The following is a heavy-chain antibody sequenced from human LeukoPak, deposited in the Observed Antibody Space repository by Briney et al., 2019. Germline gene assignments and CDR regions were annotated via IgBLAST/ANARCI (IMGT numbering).Heavy chain of an antibody. Sequence: SETLSLTCAVYGGSLTTHWWTWIRQSAGRGLEWVGEINHSGHTNYNPSFESRLTVSIDKSKNQFSLSLSSVTAADTALYYCARGRVYFRDLTSLRGVIPFDSWGQGTPVIVSS. V-gene: IGHV4-34*01. D-gene: IGHD3-10*01. CDR1: GGSLTTHW. CDR3: ARGRVYFRDLTSLRGVIPFDS. CDR2: INHSGHT. J-gene: IGHJ4*02.